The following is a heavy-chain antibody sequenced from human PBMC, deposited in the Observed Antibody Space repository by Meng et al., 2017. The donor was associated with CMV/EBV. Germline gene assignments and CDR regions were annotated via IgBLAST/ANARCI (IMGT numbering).Heavy chain of an antibody. V-gene: IGHV1-2*02. CDR2: INPDSGGT. D-gene: IGHD5-12*01. CDR1: GYTFIDHY. Sequence: ASVKVSCKAPGYTFIDHYIHWVRQAPGQGLEWTGWINPDSGGTNYARKFQGRVTMTRDTSISTAYMELSRLTPDDTAVYYCARYRVDIVATTPFDYWGQGTLVTVSS. J-gene: IGHJ4*02. CDR3: ARYRVDIVATTPFDY.